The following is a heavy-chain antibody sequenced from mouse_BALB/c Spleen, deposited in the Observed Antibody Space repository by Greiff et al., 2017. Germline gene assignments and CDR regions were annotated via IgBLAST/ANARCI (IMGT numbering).Heavy chain of an antibody. J-gene: IGHJ1*01. Sequence: EVQLQESGPGLVKPSQSLSLTCTVTGYSITSDYAWNWIRQFPGNKLEWVGYISYSGSTSYNPSLKSRISITRDTSKNQFFLQLNAVTTEDTATYYCARHLYGSRHWYFDVWGAGTTVTVSS. D-gene: IGHD1-1*01. V-gene: IGHV3-2*02. CDR2: ISYSGST. CDR1: GYSITSDYA. CDR3: ARHLYGSRHWYFDV.